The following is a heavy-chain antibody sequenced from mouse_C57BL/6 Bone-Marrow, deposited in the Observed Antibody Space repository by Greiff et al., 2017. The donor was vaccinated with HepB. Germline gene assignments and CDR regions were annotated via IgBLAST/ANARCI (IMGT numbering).Heavy chain of an antibody. V-gene: IGHV1-82*01. CDR3: ARFPYYYGTH. CDR2: IYPGDGDT. Sequence: QVQLKQSGPELVKPGASVKISCKASGYAFSSSWMNWVKQRHGKGLEWIGRIYPGDGDTNYNGKFKGKATLTAEKSSRTAYMQLSSLTSEDSAVYFCARFPYYYGTHWGQGTTLTVSS. J-gene: IGHJ2*01. D-gene: IGHD1-1*01. CDR1: GYAFSSSW.